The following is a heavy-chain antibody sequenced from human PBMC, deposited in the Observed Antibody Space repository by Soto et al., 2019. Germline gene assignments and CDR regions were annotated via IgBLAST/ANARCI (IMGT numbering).Heavy chain of an antibody. V-gene: IGHV1-46*01. CDR3: AREIAVAGSNNYNWFDP. CDR1: GYTFTSYY. Sequence: GASVKVSCKASGYTFTSYYMHWVRQAPGQGLEWMGIINPSGGSTSYAQKFQVRVTMTRDTSTSTVYMELSSLRSEDTAVYYCAREIAVAGSNNYNWFDPWGQGTLVTVSS. D-gene: IGHD6-19*01. J-gene: IGHJ5*02. CDR2: INPSGGST.